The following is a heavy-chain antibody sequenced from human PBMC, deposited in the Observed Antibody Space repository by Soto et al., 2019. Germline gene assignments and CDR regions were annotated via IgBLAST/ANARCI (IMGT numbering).Heavy chain of an antibody. J-gene: IGHJ4*02. CDR3: AKDAKILDWLPTSYYFDF. V-gene: IGHV3-23*01. Sequence: GGSLRLSCAVSGLSFSSYAMTWVHQSPWKGLEWVSSISRSGNSTYSADSVRGRFTISRDNSKNTLYLQMNSLRAEDTAVYYCAKDAKILDWLPTSYYFDFWGQGTLVTVSS. CDR1: GLSFSSYA. CDR2: ISRSGNST. D-gene: IGHD3-9*01.